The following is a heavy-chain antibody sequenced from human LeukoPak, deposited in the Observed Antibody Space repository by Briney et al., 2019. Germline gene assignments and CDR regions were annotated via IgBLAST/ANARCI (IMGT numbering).Heavy chain of an antibody. V-gene: IGHV3-30*03. J-gene: IGHJ4*02. CDR3: ARDPEIVFGSGSYYNSIFDY. CDR1: GFTFSSYG. CDR2: ISYDGSNK. Sequence: PGGSLRLSCAASGFTFSSYGMHWVRQAPGKGLEWVAVISYDGSNKYYADSVKGRFTISRDNSKNTLYLQMNSLRAEDTAVYYCARDPEIVFGSGSYYNSIFDYWGQGTLVTVSS. D-gene: IGHD3-10*01.